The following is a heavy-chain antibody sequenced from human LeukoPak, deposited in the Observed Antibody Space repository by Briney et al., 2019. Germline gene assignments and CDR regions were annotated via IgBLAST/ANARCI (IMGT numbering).Heavy chain of an antibody. V-gene: IGHV3-21*01. CDR1: GFTFSSYS. CDR3: ARDGVRQLVGDFDY. Sequence: GGSLRLSCAASGFTFSSYSMNWVRQAPGKGLEWVSSISSSSSYIYYADSVKGRFTISRDNAKNSLYLQMNSLRAEDTAVYYYARDGVRQLVGDFDYWGQGTLVTVSS. CDR2: ISSSSSYI. D-gene: IGHD6-6*01. J-gene: IGHJ4*02.